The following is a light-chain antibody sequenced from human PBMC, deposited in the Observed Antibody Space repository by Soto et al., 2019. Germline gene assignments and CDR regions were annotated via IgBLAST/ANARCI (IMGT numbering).Light chain of an antibody. CDR3: QQYNSS. CDR2: KAS. V-gene: IGKV1-5*03. CDR1: QSISNW. J-gene: IGKJ4*01. Sequence: DIQMTQSPTTLSASVGDRVTITCRASQSISNWLAWYQQKPGKAPKLLIYKASNLESGVPSRFSGSGSGTEFTLTISSLQPDDFATYYCQQYNSSFGGGTKVDI.